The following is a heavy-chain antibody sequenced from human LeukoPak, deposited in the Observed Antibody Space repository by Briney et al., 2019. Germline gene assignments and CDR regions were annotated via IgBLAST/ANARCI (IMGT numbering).Heavy chain of an antibody. J-gene: IGHJ6*03. Sequence: GGSLRLSCAASGFTFSSYGMHWVRQAPGKGLEWVAFIRYDGSSKYYADSVKGRFTISRDNSKNTLYLQMNSLRAEDTAVYYCAKDYYDYVWGSYRYGYYYYYYMDVWGKGTTVTVSS. CDR2: IRYDGSSK. CDR1: GFTFSSYG. D-gene: IGHD3-16*02. V-gene: IGHV3-30*02. CDR3: AKDYYDYVWGSYRYGYYYYYYMDV.